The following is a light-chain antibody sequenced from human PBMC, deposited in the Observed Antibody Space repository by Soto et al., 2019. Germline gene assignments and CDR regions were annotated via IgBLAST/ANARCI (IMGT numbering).Light chain of an antibody. CDR3: QHDGSSPWT. J-gene: IGKJ1*01. CDR1: QTVGSTY. CDR2: DTS. Sequence: EIVLTQSPATLSLSPGERATLSCGASQTVGSTYLAWYHQKPGLAPRLLIYDTSSSATGIPDRFSGSGSGTDFTLTISRLEPEDFAVYSCQHDGSSPWTFGQGAKVEIK. V-gene: IGKV3D-20*01.